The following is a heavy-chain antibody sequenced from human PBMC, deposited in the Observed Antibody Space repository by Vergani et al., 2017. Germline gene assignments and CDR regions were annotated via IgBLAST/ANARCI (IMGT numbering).Heavy chain of an antibody. CDR2: ISSSSSYI. Sequence: EVQLVESGGGLVKPGGSLRLSCAASGFTFSSYSMNWVRQAPGKGLEWVSSISSSSSYIYYADSVKGRFSISRDNSKNTVFLQMHSLRAEDTAIYYCVKEKIDLVSYFFDSWGHGILVTVSS. CDR1: GFTFSSYS. J-gene: IGHJ4*01. V-gene: IGHV3-21*04. CDR3: VKEKIDLVSYFFDS. D-gene: IGHD2/OR15-2a*01.